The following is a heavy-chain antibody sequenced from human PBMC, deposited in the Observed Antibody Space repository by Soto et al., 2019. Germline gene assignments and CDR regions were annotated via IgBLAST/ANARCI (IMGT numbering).Heavy chain of an antibody. V-gene: IGHV1-18*01. J-gene: IGHJ4*02. CDR3: ARDLWKFVVVVPAAIDS. CDR2: ISAYNGNT. D-gene: IGHD2-2*01. Sequence: QVQLVQSGAEVKKPGASVKVSCKASGYTFTSYGISWVRQAPGQGLEWMGWISAYNGNTNHAQKLQGRVTMTTDTSTSTAYMERTSLRSDDTAVYYCARDLWKFVVVVPAAIDSWGQGPLVTVSS. CDR1: GYTFTSYG.